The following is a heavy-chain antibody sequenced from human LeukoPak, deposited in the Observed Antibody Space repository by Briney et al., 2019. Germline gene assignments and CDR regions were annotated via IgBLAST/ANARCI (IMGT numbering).Heavy chain of an antibody. V-gene: IGHV4-61*02. CDR3: ARDGRYRGSYTTHQ. J-gene: IGHJ4*02. CDR1: GGSISSGGYY. D-gene: IGHD1-26*01. CDR2: IYPSGST. Sequence: SETLSLTCTVSGGSISSGGYYWSWVRQPAGKGLEWIGRIYPSGSTNYNPSLKSRVTISVDTSKNQFSLKLSSVTAADTAVYYCARDGRYRGSYTTHQWGQGTLVTVSS.